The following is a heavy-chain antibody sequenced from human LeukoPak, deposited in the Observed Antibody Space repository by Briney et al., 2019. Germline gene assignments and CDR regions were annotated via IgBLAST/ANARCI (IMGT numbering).Heavy chain of an antibody. CDR1: GFTFSDYS. Sequence: PGGSLRLPCAASGFTFSDYSVNWVRQAPGKGLEWVSSISYSSSYIYYVDSVKGRFTISRDNAKNSLYLQMHSLRAEDTAVYYCARALPGYYDTRGRYYYMDVWGKGTTVTVSS. V-gene: IGHV3-21*01. CDR2: ISYSSSYI. J-gene: IGHJ6*03. D-gene: IGHD3-22*01. CDR3: ARALPGYYDTRGRYYYMDV.